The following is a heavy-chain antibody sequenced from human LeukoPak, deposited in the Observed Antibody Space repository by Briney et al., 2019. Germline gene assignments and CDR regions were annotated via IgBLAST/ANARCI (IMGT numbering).Heavy chain of an antibody. CDR1: GGSISSYY. CDR3: ARDPGYCSSTSCYAYFDY. J-gene: IGHJ4*02. D-gene: IGHD2-2*01. CDR2: IYYSGST. V-gene: IGHV4-59*12. Sequence: SETLSLTCTVSGGSISSYYWSWIRQPPGKGLDWIGYIYYSGSTNYNPSLKSRVTISVDTSKNQFSLKLSSVTAADTAVYYCARDPGYCSSTSCYAYFDYWGQGTLVTVSS.